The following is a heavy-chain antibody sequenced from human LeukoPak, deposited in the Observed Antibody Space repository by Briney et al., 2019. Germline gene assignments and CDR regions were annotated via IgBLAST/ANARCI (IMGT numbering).Heavy chain of an antibody. Sequence: GGSLILSCAASGFTFSSYAMSWVRQAPGKGLEWVSAISGSGGSTYYADSVKGRFTISRDNSKNTLYLQMNSLRAEDTAVYYCARGAVVVPAALTVWGQGTLVTVSS. CDR3: ARGAVVVPAALTV. J-gene: IGHJ4*02. D-gene: IGHD2-2*01. CDR2: ISGSGGST. CDR1: GFTFSSYA. V-gene: IGHV3-23*01.